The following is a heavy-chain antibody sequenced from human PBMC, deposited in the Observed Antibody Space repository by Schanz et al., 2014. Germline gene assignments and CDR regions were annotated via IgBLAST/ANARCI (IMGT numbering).Heavy chain of an antibody. CDR2: IWSDGSRT. J-gene: IGHJ5*02. CDR3: AKVVASGPTTGPFDP. CDR1: GFTVSDNY. Sequence: HLVESGGGLIQPGGSLRLSCAASGFTVSDNYMTWVRQAPGKGLEWVAFIWSDGSRTYHAESVKGRFTISRDNSRNTLYLQMDSLRDEDTALYYCAKVVASGPTTGPFDPGGQGTLVTVSS. V-gene: IGHV3-66*03. D-gene: IGHD1-26*01.